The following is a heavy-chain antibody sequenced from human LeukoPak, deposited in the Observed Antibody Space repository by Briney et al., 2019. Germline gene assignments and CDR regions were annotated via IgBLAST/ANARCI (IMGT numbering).Heavy chain of an antibody. Sequence: PSQTLSLTCAVSGGSISSGGYSWSWIRQPPGKGLEWIGYIYHSGSTYYNPSLKSRVTISVDTSKNQFSLKLSSVTAADTAVYYCAHGSYLGMDVWGQGTTVTVSS. D-gene: IGHD1-26*01. V-gene: IGHV4-30-2*02. CDR2: IYHSGST. J-gene: IGHJ6*02. CDR3: AHGSYLGMDV. CDR1: GGSISSGGYS.